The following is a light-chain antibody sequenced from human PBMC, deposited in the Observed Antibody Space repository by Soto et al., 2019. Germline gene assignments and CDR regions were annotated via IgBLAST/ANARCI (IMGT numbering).Light chain of an antibody. CDR2: SAS. CDR3: LQDYAYPWT. Sequence: AIHMPQSPSSLSASVGDRVIITCRASQDIRDELGWYQQIPGKAPKLLIYSASTLQSGVPSRFSGSGSGTDFTLTISSLQPEDFASYFCLQDYAYPWTFGQGTRVEV. J-gene: IGKJ1*01. CDR1: QDIRDE. V-gene: IGKV1-6*02.